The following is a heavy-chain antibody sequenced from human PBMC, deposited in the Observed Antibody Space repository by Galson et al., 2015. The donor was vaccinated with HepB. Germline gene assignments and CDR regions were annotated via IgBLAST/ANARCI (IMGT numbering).Heavy chain of an antibody. Sequence: SLRLSCAASGFTFSSYGMQWVRQAPGKGLEWVAVILYEGSNKYYADSVKGRFTISRDDSQNTLYLQMNSLRAEDTAVYYCAKDRQLVGYCSSTSCPNYGMDVWGQGTTVTVSS. CDR1: GFTFSSYG. D-gene: IGHD2-2*01. CDR2: ILYEGSNK. CDR3: AKDRQLVGYCSSTSCPNYGMDV. V-gene: IGHV3-30*18. J-gene: IGHJ6*02.